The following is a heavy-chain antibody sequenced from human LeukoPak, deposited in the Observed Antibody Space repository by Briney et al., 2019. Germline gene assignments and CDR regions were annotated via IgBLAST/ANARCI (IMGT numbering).Heavy chain of an antibody. Sequence: SVKVSCKASGGTFSRYAFSWVRQAPGQGLEHMGGIIPFFGTTNYAQAFQGRLTFTADEGTSTAHMELRSLRPEDTAVCYCVDWGYDRSAYSVDYWGQGTLVTVSS. CDR3: VDWGYDRSAYSVDY. CDR1: GGTFSRYA. V-gene: IGHV1-69*01. D-gene: IGHD3-10*02. J-gene: IGHJ4*02. CDR2: IIPFFGTT.